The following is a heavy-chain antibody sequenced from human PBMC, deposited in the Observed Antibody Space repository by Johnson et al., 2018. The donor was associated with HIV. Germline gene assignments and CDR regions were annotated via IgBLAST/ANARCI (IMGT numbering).Heavy chain of an antibody. CDR3: ARDRGGPERNYDFWSGYYGGDAFDI. CDR1: GFTFSSYA. D-gene: IGHD3-3*01. Sequence: QVQLVESGGGVVQHGRSLRLSCEASGFTFSSYAMHWVRQAPGKGLEWVAVISYDGSNTYYADSVKGRFPISRDNSKNTLYLQMNSLRAEDTAVYYCARDRGGPERNYDFWSGYYGGDAFDIWGQGTMVTVSS. J-gene: IGHJ3*02. V-gene: IGHV3-30*04. CDR2: ISYDGSNT.